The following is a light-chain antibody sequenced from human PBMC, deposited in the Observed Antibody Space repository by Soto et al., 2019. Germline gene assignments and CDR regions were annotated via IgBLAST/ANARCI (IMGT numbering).Light chain of an antibody. V-gene: IGLV1-40*01. Sequence: QAVVTQPPSVSGAPGERVTISCTGSSSNIGAGYDVHWYQQFPGKVPKLLIYDSNNRPSGVPDRFSGSKSGTSASLAITGLQTEDEADYYCQSYDISLSGVLFGGGTKLTVL. J-gene: IGLJ2*01. CDR3: QSYDISLSGVL. CDR1: SSNIGAGYD. CDR2: DSN.